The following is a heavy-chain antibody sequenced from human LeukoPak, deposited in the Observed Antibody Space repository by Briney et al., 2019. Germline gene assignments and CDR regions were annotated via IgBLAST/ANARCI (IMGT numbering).Heavy chain of an antibody. D-gene: IGHD3-3*01. CDR2: INSDGGTT. CDR1: GFTFSRYW. CDR3: ATFWSGSDFDY. V-gene: IGHV3-74*01. J-gene: IGHJ4*02. Sequence: GGSLRLSCAASGFTFSRYWMHWVRQAPGKGLVWVSRINSDGGTTSYADSVKGRFTISRDNAKNTLYLQMNSLRAEDTAVYYCATFWSGSDFDYWGQGTLVTVSS.